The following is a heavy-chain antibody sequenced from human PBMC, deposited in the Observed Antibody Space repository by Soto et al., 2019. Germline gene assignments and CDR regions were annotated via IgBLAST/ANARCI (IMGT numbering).Heavy chain of an antibody. J-gene: IGHJ3*02. CDR1: GGSISSSSYY. Sequence: QLQLQESGPGLVKPSETLSLTCTVSGGSISSSSYYWGWIRQPPGKGLEWIGSIYYSGSTYYNPSLKSRVTISVDTSKNQFSLKLSSVTAADTAVYYCARHPQLTGTTWLAFDIWGQGTMVTVSS. V-gene: IGHV4-39*01. CDR2: IYYSGST. D-gene: IGHD1-20*01. CDR3: ARHPQLTGTTWLAFDI.